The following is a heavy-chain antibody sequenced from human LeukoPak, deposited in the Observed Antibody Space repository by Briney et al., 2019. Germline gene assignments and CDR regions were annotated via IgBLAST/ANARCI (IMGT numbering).Heavy chain of an antibody. Sequence: GASVKVSCKDSGYTFTSYGIRWVRQAPGQGLEWMGWISAYNGNTNYAQKLQGRVTMTTDTSTSTAYMELRSLRSDDTAVYYCARGAIRGVIPSPAMDVWGQGTTVTVSS. CDR1: GYTFTSYG. CDR2: ISAYNGNT. CDR3: ARGAIRGVIPSPAMDV. D-gene: IGHD3-10*01. J-gene: IGHJ6*02. V-gene: IGHV1-18*01.